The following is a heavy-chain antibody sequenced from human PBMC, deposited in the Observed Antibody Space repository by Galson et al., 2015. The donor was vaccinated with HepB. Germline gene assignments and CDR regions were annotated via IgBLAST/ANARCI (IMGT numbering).Heavy chain of an antibody. CDR2: IYYSGST. J-gene: IGHJ2*01. Sequence: LSLTCTVSGGSISSSSYYWGWIRQPPGKGLEWIGSIYYSGSTYYNPSLKSRVTISVDTSKNQFSLKLSSVTAADTAVYYCARRAGFGGVIVIHPPPSYWYFDLWGRGTLVTVSS. D-gene: IGHD3-16*02. V-gene: IGHV4-39*01. CDR3: ARRAGFGGVIVIHPPPSYWYFDL. CDR1: GGSISSSSYY.